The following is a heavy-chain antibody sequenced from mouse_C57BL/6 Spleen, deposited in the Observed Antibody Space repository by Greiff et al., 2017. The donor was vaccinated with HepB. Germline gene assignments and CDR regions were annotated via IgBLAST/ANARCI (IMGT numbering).Heavy chain of an antibody. CDR2: IRLKSDNYAT. J-gene: IGHJ2*01. V-gene: IGHV6-3*01. Sequence: EVQLVESGGGLVQPGGSLKLSCVASGFTFSNYWMNWVRQSPDKGLEWVAQIRLKSDNYATHYAESVKGRFTISRDDSKSSVYLQMNNLRAEDTGIYYCTGWTLDYWGQGTTLTVSS. CDR1: GFTFSNYW. CDR3: TGWTLDY.